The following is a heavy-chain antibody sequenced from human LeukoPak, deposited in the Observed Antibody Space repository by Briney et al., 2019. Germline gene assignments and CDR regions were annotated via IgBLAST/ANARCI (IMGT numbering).Heavy chain of an antibody. V-gene: IGHV4-39*07. Sequence: PSETLSLTCTVSGGSISRSSYYWGWIRQPPGKGLEWIGSIYYSGSTNYNPSLKSRVTMSVDTSKNQFSLKLSSVTAADTAVYYCARDAYYYGSGSYPFDYWGQGTLVTVSS. J-gene: IGHJ4*02. CDR3: ARDAYYYGSGSYPFDY. D-gene: IGHD3-10*01. CDR1: GGSISRSSYY. CDR2: IYYSGST.